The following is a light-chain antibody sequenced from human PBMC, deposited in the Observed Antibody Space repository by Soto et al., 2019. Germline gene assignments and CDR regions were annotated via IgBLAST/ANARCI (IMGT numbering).Light chain of an antibody. Sequence: EIVLTHSPATLSLSPGERATLSSRASQSVSSYLAWYQQKPGQAPRLLIYDASNRATGIPARFSGSGSGTEFTLTISSLQSEDFAVYYCQQYNNWPRTFGQGTKVDIK. J-gene: IGKJ1*01. CDR1: QSVSSY. CDR2: DAS. CDR3: QQYNNWPRT. V-gene: IGKV3-11*01.